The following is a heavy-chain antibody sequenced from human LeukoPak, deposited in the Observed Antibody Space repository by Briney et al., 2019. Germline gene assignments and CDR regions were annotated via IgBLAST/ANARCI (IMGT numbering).Heavy chain of an antibody. D-gene: IGHD1-26*01. V-gene: IGHV3-23*01. J-gene: IGHJ3*02. CDR1: GFTFSSYA. CDR2: ISGSGGST. Sequence: GGSLRLSCAASGFTFSSYAMSWVRQAPGKGLEWVSAISGSGGSTYYADSVKGRFTISRDNSKNTLYLQMNSLRAEDTAVYYCAKTGMGATHGLDAFDIWGQGTMVTVSS. CDR3: AKTGMGATHGLDAFDI.